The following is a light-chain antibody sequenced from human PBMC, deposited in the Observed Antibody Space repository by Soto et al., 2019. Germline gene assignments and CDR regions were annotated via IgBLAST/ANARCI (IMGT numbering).Light chain of an antibody. CDR2: RNN. J-gene: IGLJ2*01. V-gene: IGLV1-47*01. Sequence: QSVLTQPPSASGTPGQRVTISCSGSSSNIGSHYVYWYQQLPGTAPKLLIYRNNQRPSGVPDRFSGSNSGTSASLAISGLRAEDEADYYCAAWDDSLSGVVFGGGTKLTVL. CDR3: AAWDDSLSGVV. CDR1: SSNIGSHY.